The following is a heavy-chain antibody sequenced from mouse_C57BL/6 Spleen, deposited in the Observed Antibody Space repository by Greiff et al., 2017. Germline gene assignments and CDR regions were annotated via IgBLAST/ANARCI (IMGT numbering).Heavy chain of an antibody. V-gene: IGHV14-3*01. CDR1: GFNIKNTY. J-gene: IGHJ3*01. CDR3: AEDDYDEETWVAY. Sequence: VQLQQSVAELVRPGASVKLSCTASGFNIKNTYMHWVKQRPEQGLEWIGRIDPANGNTKYAPKFQGKATITADTSSNTAYLQLSSLTSEDTAIYYCAEDDYDEETWVAYWGQGTLVTGSA. D-gene: IGHD2-4*01. CDR2: IDPANGNT.